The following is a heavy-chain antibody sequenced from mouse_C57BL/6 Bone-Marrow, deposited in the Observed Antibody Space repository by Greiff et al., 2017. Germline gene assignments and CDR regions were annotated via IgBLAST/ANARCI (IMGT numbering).Heavy chain of an antibody. CDR3: ARLDSSGYFDY. J-gene: IGHJ2*01. Sequence: EVMLVESGGDLVKPGGSLKLSCAASGFTFSSYGMSWVRQTPDKRLEWVATISSGGSYTYYPDSVKGRFTTSRDNAKNTLYLQMSSLKSEDTAMYYCARLDSSGYFDYWGQGTTLTVSS. V-gene: IGHV5-6*01. CDR1: GFTFSSYG. CDR2: ISSGGSYT. D-gene: IGHD3-2*02.